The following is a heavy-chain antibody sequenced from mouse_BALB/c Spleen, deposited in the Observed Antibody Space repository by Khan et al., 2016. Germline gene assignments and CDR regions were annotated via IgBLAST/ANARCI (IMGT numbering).Heavy chain of an antibody. V-gene: IGHV14-3*02. J-gene: IGHJ4*01. CDR3: ASYHFYAMDY. Sequence: VQLQQSGAELVKPGASVKLSCTASGFNIKDTYMHWVKQRPEQGLEWIGRIDPANGNTKYDPKFQGKATITAATSSNTAYLQLSSLTSEDTAVYYCASYHFYAMDYWGQGTSVTVSS. CDR1: GFNIKDTY. CDR2: IDPANGNT.